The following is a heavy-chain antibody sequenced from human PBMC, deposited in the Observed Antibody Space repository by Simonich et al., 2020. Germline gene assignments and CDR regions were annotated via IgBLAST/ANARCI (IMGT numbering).Heavy chain of an antibody. CDR3: ARDAAGDY. J-gene: IGHJ4*02. Sequence: EVQLVESGGGLVKPGGSLRLSCAASGFTFSSYSMNWVRQAPGKWREWVPTISSSNSYRYYADSVKGRFTIPRDNAKNSLYLQMNSLRAEDTAVYYCARDAAGDYWGQGTLVTVSS. CDR1: GFTFSSYS. V-gene: IGHV3-21*01. D-gene: IGHD6-13*01. CDR2: ISSSNSYR.